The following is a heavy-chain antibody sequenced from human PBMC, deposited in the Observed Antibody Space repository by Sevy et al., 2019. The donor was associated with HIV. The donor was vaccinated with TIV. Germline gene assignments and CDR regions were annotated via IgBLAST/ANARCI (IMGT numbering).Heavy chain of an antibody. CDR3: AKDIGYCISTTCPGLVDY. D-gene: IGHD2-2*03. V-gene: IGHV3-9*01. CDR1: GFTFDDYA. J-gene: IGHJ4*02. Sequence: GGSLRLSCVASGFTFDDYAMHWVRQAPGKGLEWVSGISWNSGTIGYAESMKGRFTISRDNAKNSLYLQMNSLRAEDTALYYCAKDIGYCISTTCPGLVDYWGQGTLVTVSS. CDR2: ISWNSGTI.